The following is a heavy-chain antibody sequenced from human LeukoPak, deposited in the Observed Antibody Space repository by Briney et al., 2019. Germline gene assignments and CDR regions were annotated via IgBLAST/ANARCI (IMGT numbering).Heavy chain of an antibody. Sequence: PGGSLRLSCAASGFTFTTYWMSWVRQAPGKGLEWVANIKQDGNEKYYVDSVKGRFTISRDNTKNSLYLQMNSLRAEDTAVYYCARAIRVGSSWSNAGYWGQGTLVTVSS. D-gene: IGHD6-13*01. V-gene: IGHV3-7*01. CDR3: ARAIRVGSSWSNAGY. CDR1: GFTFTTYW. J-gene: IGHJ4*02. CDR2: IKQDGNEK.